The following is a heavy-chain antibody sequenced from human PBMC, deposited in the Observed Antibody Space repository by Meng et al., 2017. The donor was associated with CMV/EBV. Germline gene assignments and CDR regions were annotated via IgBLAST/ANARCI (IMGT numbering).Heavy chain of an antibody. Sequence: FSLRTRGVGVGWVRQPPGKALELHAIMYLYDDERYSPSLKSRLTITKDTYKDQVVLTMTNMDPVDTATYYCAHSQDSGTFPVVYFDYWGQGTLVTVSS. CDR1: FSLRTRGVG. CDR2: MYLYDDE. J-gene: IGHJ4*02. D-gene: IGHD5-12*01. V-gene: IGHV2-5*01. CDR3: AHSQDSGTFPVVYFDY.